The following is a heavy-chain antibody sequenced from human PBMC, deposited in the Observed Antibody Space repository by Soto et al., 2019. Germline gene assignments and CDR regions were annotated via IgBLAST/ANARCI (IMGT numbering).Heavy chain of an antibody. J-gene: IGHJ4*02. CDR1: GFTFSNHG. CDR3: ARRGSGSYYDY. D-gene: IGHD1-26*01. Sequence: GGSLRLSCAASGFTFSNHGMHWVRQAPGKGLEWVAVIPHDGSYQYYADSVKGRFTISRDNSKNTLYLQMNSLRAEDTAVYYCARRGSGSYYDYWGQGTLVTVSS. V-gene: IGHV3-33*01. CDR2: IPHDGSYQ.